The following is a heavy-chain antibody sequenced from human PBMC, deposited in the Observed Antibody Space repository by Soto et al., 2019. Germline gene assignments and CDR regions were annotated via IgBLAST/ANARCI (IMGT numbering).Heavy chain of an antibody. V-gene: IGHV4-61*01. D-gene: IGHD1-26*01. CDR2: IYYSGST. CDR1: GGSVSSGSYY. J-gene: IGHJ6*02. Sequence: SETLSLTCTVSGGSVSSGSYYWSWVRQPPGKGLEWIAYIYYSGSTNYNPSLKSRVTISVDRSKNQFSLKLNSVTAADTAVYYCARATYYYYGMDVWGQGTTVTVSS. CDR3: ARATYYYYGMDV.